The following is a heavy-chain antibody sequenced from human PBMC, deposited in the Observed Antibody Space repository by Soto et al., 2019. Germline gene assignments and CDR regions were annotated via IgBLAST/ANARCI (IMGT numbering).Heavy chain of an antibody. D-gene: IGHD4-17*01. CDR2: IKSKTDGGTT. J-gene: IGHJ4*02. CDR1: GFTFSNDW. CDR3: TTELYGDFYFDY. V-gene: IGHV3-15*01. Sequence: EVQLVESGGGLVKPGGSLRLSCAASGFTFSNDWMSWVRQAPGKGLEWVGRIKSKTDGGTTDYAAPVKGRFTISRDDSKNTLYLHMNSLKTEDTAVYYCTTELYGDFYFDYWGQGTLVTVSS.